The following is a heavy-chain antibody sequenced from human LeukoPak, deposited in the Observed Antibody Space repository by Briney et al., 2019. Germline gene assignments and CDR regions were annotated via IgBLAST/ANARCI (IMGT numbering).Heavy chain of an antibody. V-gene: IGHV3-30*02. Sequence: GGSLRLSXAASGFTFSSYGMHWVRQAPGKGLEWVAFIRYDGSNKYYADSVKGRFTISRDNSKNTLYLQMNSLRAEDTAVYYCARSDILTGYSYFDYWGQGTLVTVSS. J-gene: IGHJ4*02. CDR1: GFTFSSYG. D-gene: IGHD3-9*01. CDR2: IRYDGSNK. CDR3: ARSDILTGYSYFDY.